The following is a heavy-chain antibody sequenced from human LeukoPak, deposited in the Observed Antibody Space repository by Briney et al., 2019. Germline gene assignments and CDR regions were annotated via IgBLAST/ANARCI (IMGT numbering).Heavy chain of an antibody. D-gene: IGHD3-10*01. CDR2: IYYSGST. J-gene: IGHJ4*02. Sequence: PSQTLSLTCTVSGGSISSGGYYWSWIRQHPGKGLEWIGYIYYSGSTYYNPSLKSRVTISVDTSKNQFSLKLSSVTAADTAVYYCASRGYGSGSYYPIDYWGQGTLVTVSS. CDR1: GGSISSGGYY. V-gene: IGHV4-31*03. CDR3: ASRGYGSGSYYPIDY.